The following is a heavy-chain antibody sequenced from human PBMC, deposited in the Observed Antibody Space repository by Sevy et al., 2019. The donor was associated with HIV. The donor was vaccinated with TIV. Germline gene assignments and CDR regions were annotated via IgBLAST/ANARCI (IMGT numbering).Heavy chain of an antibody. J-gene: IGHJ4*02. CDR2: ISAYNGNT. Sequence: ASVKVSCKASGYTFTSYGISWVRQAPGQGLEWMGWISAYNGNTNYAQKLQGRVTMTTDTSTSTAYMELRSLRSDDTAMYYCARVGRSMVQGVKFDYWGQGTLVTVSS. V-gene: IGHV1-18*01. D-gene: IGHD3-10*01. CDR1: GYTFTSYG. CDR3: ARVGRSMVQGVKFDY.